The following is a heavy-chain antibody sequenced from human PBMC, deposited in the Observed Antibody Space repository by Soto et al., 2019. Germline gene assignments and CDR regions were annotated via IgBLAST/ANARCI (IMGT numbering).Heavy chain of an antibody. D-gene: IGHD3-10*01. J-gene: IGHJ3*02. CDR3: AKGFGPLRGVKIRHDAFDI. CDR2: ISGSGGST. Sequence: GGSLRLSCAASGFTFSSYAMSWVRQAPGKGLEWVSAISGSGGSTYYADSVKGRFTISRDNSKNTLYLQMNSLRAEDTAVYYCAKGFGPLRGVKIRHDAFDIWGQGTMVTVSS. CDR1: GFTFSSYA. V-gene: IGHV3-23*01.